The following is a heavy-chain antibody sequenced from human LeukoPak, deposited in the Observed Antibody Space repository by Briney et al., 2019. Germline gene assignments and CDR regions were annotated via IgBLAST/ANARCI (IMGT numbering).Heavy chain of an antibody. CDR1: GFSTSRSW. V-gene: IGHV3-7*03. J-gene: IGHJ4*02. CDR2: INQDGSQK. Sequence: PGGSLRLSCAVSGFSTSRSWMSWVRQTPGKGLEWVANINQDGSQKYYVDSVKGRFTITRDNAKNSLFLQMNSLRAEDTAMYYCTRDQSWGQGTLVTVSS. CDR3: TRDQS.